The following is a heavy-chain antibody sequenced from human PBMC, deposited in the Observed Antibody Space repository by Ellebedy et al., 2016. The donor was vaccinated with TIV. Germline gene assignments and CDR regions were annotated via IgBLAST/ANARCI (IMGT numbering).Heavy chain of an antibody. Sequence: GESLKISXAASGFTFSSYWMSWVRQAPGKGLEWVANIKQDGSEKYYVDSVKGRFTISRDNAKNSLYLQMNSLRAEDTAVYYCAREAYCSSTSCYAPYYYYGMDVWGQGTTVTVSS. D-gene: IGHD2-2*01. CDR2: IKQDGSEK. J-gene: IGHJ6*02. CDR1: GFTFSSYW. CDR3: AREAYCSSTSCYAPYYYYGMDV. V-gene: IGHV3-7*01.